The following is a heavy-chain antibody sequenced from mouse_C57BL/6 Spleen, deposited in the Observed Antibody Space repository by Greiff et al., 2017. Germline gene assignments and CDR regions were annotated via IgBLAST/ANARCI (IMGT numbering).Heavy chain of an antibody. J-gene: IGHJ4*01. CDR1: GYTFTDYY. CDR2: INPNNGGT. CDR3: ARRRGILYYYAMDY. V-gene: IGHV1-26*01. Sequence: EVQLQQSGPELVKPGASVKISCKASGYTFTDYYMNWVKQSHGKSLEWIGDINPNNGGTSYNQKFKGKATLTVDKSSSTAYMELRSLTSEDSAVYYCARRRGILYYYAMDYWGQGTSVTVSS.